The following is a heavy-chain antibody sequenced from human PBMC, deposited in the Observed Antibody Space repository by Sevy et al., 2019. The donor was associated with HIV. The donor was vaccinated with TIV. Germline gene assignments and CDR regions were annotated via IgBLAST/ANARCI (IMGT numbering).Heavy chain of an antibody. D-gene: IGHD3-22*01. J-gene: IGHJ4*02. Sequence: GGSLRLSCAASGIAFSTYAMFWVRQAPGKGLEWVSSISASGYSTYYADSVKGRFTLSRANSRNTLDLQMNSLRADDTAVYYCAKDFSDVYYYDSSATVDYWGQGTLVTVSS. CDR1: GIAFSTYA. CDR2: ISASGYST. V-gene: IGHV3-23*01. CDR3: AKDFSDVYYYDSSATVDY.